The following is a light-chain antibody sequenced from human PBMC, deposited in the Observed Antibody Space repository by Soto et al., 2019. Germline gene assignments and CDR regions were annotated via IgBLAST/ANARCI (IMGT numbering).Light chain of an antibody. V-gene: IGKV3-20*01. J-gene: IGKJ2*01. Sequence: DIVLTQSQGTLSLSPGERATLSCRASQSISNRYLAWYHQKPGQAPRLLIYGTSNRATGIPDRFSGSGSGTDFTLTISRLEPEDFALYYCQQYTSSPPMSTFGQGTRLEI. CDR3: QQYTSSPPMST. CDR1: QSISNRY. CDR2: GTS.